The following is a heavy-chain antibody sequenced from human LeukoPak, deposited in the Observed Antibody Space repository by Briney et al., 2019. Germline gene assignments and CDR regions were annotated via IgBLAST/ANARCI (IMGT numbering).Heavy chain of an antibody. D-gene: IGHD5-24*01. J-gene: IGHJ4*02. CDR2: ISYDGSNK. V-gene: IGHV3-30*03. CDR3: ARGSLWLQLDY. CDR1: GFTFSRYS. Sequence: GGSLRLSCAASGFTFSRYSMNWVRQAPGKGLEWVAVISYDGSNKYYADSVKGRFTISRDNSKNTLYLQMNSLRAEDTAVYYCARGSLWLQLDYWGQGTLVTVSS.